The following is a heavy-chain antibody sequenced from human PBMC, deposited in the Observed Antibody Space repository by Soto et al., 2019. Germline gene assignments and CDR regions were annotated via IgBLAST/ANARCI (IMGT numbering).Heavy chain of an antibody. J-gene: IGHJ4*02. D-gene: IGHD1-26*01. CDR1: GFTFSSYA. CDR3: ARDGSRGSYCCDY. CDR2: ISYDGSNK. V-gene: IGHV3-30-3*01. Sequence: QVQLVESGGGVVQPGRSLRLSCAASGFTFSSYAMHWVRQAPGKGLEWVAVISYDGSNKYYADSVKGRFTISRDNSKDTMYLQMNSLRAEDTAVYYCARDGSRGSYCCDYWGQGTLVTVSS.